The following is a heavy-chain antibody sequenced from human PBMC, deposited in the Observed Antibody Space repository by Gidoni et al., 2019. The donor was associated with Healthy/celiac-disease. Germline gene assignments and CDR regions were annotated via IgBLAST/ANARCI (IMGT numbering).Heavy chain of an antibody. CDR2: ISYDGSNK. D-gene: IGHD1-1*01. J-gene: IGHJ4*02. V-gene: IGHV3-30*18. CDR1: GFTFSSYG. CDR3: AKSPGNGSF. Sequence: QVQLVESGGGVVQPGRSLRLSCAASGFTFSSYGMHWVRQAPGKGLEWVAVISYDGSNKYYADSVKGRFTISRDNSKNTLYLQMNSLRAEDTAVYYCAKSPGNGSFWGQGTLVTVSS.